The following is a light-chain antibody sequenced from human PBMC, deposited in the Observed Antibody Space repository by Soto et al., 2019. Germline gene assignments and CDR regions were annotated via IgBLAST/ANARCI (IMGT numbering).Light chain of an antibody. V-gene: IGLV2-8*01. CDR2: EVN. Sequence: QSALTQPPPASGSPGQSVTISCTGTSSDVGGHDYVSWYQQHPGKAPTLMIFEVNKRPSGVPDRFSGSKSGNTASLTVSGLQTEDEADYYCSSYAGDSTLFVFGTGTKLTVL. CDR3: SSYAGDSTLFV. CDR1: SSDVGGHDY. J-gene: IGLJ1*01.